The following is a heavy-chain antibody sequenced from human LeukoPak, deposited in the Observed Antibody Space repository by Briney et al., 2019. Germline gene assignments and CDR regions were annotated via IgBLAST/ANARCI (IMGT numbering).Heavy chain of an antibody. CDR3: ARLSGSHFDY. J-gene: IGHJ4*02. D-gene: IGHD1-26*01. CDR2: ISWNSGSI. Sequence: GGSLRLSCAASGFTFDDYAMHWVRQAPGKGLEWVSGISWNSGSIGYADSVKGRFTISRDNSKNTMYLQMSGLRAEDTAVYYCARLSGSHFDYWGEGTLVTVSS. V-gene: IGHV3-9*01. CDR1: GFTFDDYA.